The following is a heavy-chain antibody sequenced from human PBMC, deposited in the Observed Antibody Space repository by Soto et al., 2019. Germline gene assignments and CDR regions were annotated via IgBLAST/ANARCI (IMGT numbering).Heavy chain of an antibody. CDR3: ARRPMGIAVAEDY. V-gene: IGHV4-39*01. D-gene: IGHD6-19*01. CDR1: GGSISSSSYY. Sequence: PSETLSLTCTVSGGSISSSSYYWGWIRQPPGKGLEWIGSIYYSGSTYYNPSLKSRVTISVDTSKNQFSLKLSSVTAADTAVYYCARRPMGIAVAEDYWGQGTPVTVSS. J-gene: IGHJ4*02. CDR2: IYYSGST.